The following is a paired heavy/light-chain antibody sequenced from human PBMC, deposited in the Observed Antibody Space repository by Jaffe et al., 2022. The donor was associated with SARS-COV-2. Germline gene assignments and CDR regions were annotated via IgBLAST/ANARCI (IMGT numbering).Light chain of an antibody. V-gene: IGKV1-39*01. CDR1: QYISDF. CDR2: RSS. Sequence: DIQMTQSPFSLSASVGDRVTITCRASQYISDFLSWYQQRPGKAPTLLIYRSSTLQSGVPSRFSGSGSGTDFTLTINSLQPEDIATYYCRQSYTSPVAFGPGTTVHIK. CDR3: RQSYTSPVA. J-gene: IGKJ3*01.
Heavy chain of an antibody. J-gene: IGHJ4*02. Sequence: QVQLVESGGGVVQPGGSLRLSCVASEFTFSSFGIQWVRQAPGKGLEWVAAISNDGTSQRYADSVEGRFSFSRDNSKNMVFLQMNSLRGEDTAMYYCVRGAWVTAARGFDLWGQGTLVTVSS. D-gene: IGHD2-21*02. CDR3: VRGAWVTAARGFDL. V-gene: IGHV3-30*03. CDR1: EFTFSSFG. CDR2: ISNDGTSQ.